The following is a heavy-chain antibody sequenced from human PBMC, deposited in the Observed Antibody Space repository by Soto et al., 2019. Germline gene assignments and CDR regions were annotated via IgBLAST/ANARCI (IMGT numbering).Heavy chain of an antibody. J-gene: IGHJ6*02. Sequence: SVKVSCKASGGTFSSYAISWVRQAPGQGLEWMGGIIPIFGTANYAQKFQGRVTITADESTSTAYMELSSLRSEDTAVYYCARNSIMITFGGVIVIPTYYYYGMDVWGQGTTVTVSS. CDR2: IIPIFGTA. D-gene: IGHD3-16*02. CDR1: GGTFSSYA. V-gene: IGHV1-69*13. CDR3: ARNSIMITFGGVIVIPTYYYYGMDV.